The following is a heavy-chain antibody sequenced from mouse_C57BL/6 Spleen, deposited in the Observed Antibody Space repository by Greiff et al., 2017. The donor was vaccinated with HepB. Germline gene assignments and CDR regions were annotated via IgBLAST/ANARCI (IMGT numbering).Heavy chain of an antibody. V-gene: IGHV1-18*01. CDR2: INPNNGDT. Sequence: EVQLQEPGPELVKPGASVKISCKASGYTFTDYYMDWVKQSPGQSLEWIGDINPNNGDTIYNQKFKGKATLTVDKSSSTAYMELRGLTSEDTAVYYCASWDAWFAYWGQGTLVTVSA. D-gene: IGHD4-1*01. CDR3: ASWDAWFAY. CDR1: GYTFTDYY. J-gene: IGHJ3*01.